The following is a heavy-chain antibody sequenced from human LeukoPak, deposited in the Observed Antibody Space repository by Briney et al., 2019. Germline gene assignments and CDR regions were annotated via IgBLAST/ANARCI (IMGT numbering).Heavy chain of an antibody. CDR1: GGSIRSYY. V-gene: IGHV4-59*01. CDR2: IYHSGTT. Sequence: SETLSLTCTVSGGSIRSYYWTWIRQPPGRGLEWIGYIYHSGTTNYNPSLKSRVTISVDTSKNQFSLKLSSVTAADTAVYYCARGVYIAAAQYGYWGQGTLVTVSS. J-gene: IGHJ4*02. D-gene: IGHD6-13*01. CDR3: ARGVYIAAAQYGY.